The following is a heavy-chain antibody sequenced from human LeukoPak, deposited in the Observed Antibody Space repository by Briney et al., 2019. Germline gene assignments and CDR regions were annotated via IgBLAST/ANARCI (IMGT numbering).Heavy chain of an antibody. J-gene: IGHJ4*02. D-gene: IGHD1-7*01. V-gene: IGHV4-39*01. Sequence: PSETLSLTWTVSGXSISSSNEYWGWIRQPPGKGLEWIGTIYYSGSTYYNPSLKSRVTISVDTSKNQFSLKLSSVTAADTAVYYCARHKYTNYLYYLDYWGQGTLVTVSS. CDR2: IYYSGST. CDR1: GXSISSSNEY. CDR3: ARHKYTNYLYYLDY.